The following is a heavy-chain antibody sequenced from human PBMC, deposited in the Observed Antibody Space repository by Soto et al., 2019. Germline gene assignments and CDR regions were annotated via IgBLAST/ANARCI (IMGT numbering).Heavy chain of an antibody. D-gene: IGHD2-2*01. Sequence: PSETLSLTCTVSGGSISGYYWCCILQPPGKDLEWIGYIYHTTNYNPSLKSRVTISVNTSKTQFSLKVTSVTAADTAVYYCAGRPGYCSGSNCYGYYTMDVWGQGTTVTFSS. CDR1: GGSISGYY. V-gene: IGHV4-59*01. CDR2: IYHTT. J-gene: IGHJ6*02. CDR3: AGRPGYCSGSNCYGYYTMDV.